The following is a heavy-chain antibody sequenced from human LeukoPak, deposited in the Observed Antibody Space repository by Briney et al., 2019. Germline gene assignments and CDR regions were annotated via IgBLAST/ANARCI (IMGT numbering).Heavy chain of an antibody. CDR2: INPSGGST. J-gene: IGHJ6*03. V-gene: IGHV1-46*01. CDR1: GYTFTSYY. CDR3: AREGGWFGELHYHYYMDV. Sequence: GASVKVSCKASGYTFTSYYMHWVRQAPGQGLEWMGIINPSGGSTSYAQMFQGRVTMTRDTSTSTVYTELRSLRSEDTAVYYCAREGGWFGELHYHYYMDVWGKGTTVTVSS. D-gene: IGHD3-10*01.